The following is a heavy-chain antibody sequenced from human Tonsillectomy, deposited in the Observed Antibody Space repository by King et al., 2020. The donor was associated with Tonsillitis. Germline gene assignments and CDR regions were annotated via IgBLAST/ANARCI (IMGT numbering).Heavy chain of an antibody. Sequence: VQLVESGGGLVQPGGSLRLSCAASGFTFSSYWMHWVRQAPGKGLVWVSRINSDGSSTSYADSVKGRFTISRDNAKNTLYLQMNSLRADDTAVYYCANMGSAAGYQYYASMDGWGKGTTVTVSS. CDR1: GFTFSSYW. CDR3: ANMGSAAGYQYYASMDG. J-gene: IGHJ6*03. CDR2: INSDGSST. D-gene: IGHD6-13*01. V-gene: IGHV3-74*02.